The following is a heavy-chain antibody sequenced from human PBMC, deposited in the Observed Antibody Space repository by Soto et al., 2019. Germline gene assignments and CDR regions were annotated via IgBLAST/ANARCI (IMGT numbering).Heavy chain of an antibody. CDR3: ARHDSSGYDYYYYYYMDV. CDR1: GGSISSSSYY. D-gene: IGHD5-12*01. V-gene: IGHV4-39*01. Sequence: SETLSLTCTVSGGSISSSSYYWGWIRQPPGKGLEWIGSIYYSGSTYYNPSLKSRVTISVDTSKKQISLKLSSVTAADTAEYYFARHDSSGYDYYYYYYMDVWGKGTTVTVSS. J-gene: IGHJ6*03. CDR2: IYYSGST.